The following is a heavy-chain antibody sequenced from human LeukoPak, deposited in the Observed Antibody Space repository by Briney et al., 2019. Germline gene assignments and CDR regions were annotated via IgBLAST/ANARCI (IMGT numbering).Heavy chain of an antibody. CDR3: GRVYSNSHEPDF. CDR2: SSAYNGNT. Sequence: GTSVRVSCKASGYTFTNYGFIWVRQAPGQGLEWMGWSSAYNGNTNNAPKIQDRVSMTTDTSPSKAYLELRSLTSDDTALYYCGRVYSNSHEPDFCGQGNMGTVSS. V-gene: IGHV1-18*01. D-gene: IGHD6-13*01. CDR1: GYTFTNYG. J-gene: IGHJ4*02.